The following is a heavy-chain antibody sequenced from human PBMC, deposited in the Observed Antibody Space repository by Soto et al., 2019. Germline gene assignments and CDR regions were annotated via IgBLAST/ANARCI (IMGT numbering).Heavy chain of an antibody. V-gene: IGHV4-59*01. CDR3: ARVDIVAKIVDY. Sequence: SETLSLTCTVSGGSMRNYFWTWIRQPPGKGLEWIGYIHYSGTTSFFPSYNSSLKSRVTMSVDTSKNQFSLEVKSVTAADTAVYYCARVDIVAKIVDYWGPGALVTVSS. D-gene: IGHD5-12*01. CDR1: GGSMRNYF. J-gene: IGHJ4*02. CDR2: IHYSGTT.